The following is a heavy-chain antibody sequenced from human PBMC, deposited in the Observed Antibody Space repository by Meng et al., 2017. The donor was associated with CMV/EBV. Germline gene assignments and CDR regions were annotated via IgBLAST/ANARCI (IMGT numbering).Heavy chain of an antibody. Sequence: QVPLQQPAPTLSKPAQTLSLPCTVSGGSISSGDYYWSWIRQPPGKGLEWIGYIYYSGSTYYNPSLKSRVTISVDTSKNQFSLKLSSVTAADTAVYYCARELDYDYVWGSYRYSVGYFNYWGQGTLVTVSS. CDR3: ARELDYDYVWGSYRYSVGYFNY. D-gene: IGHD3-16*02. V-gene: IGHV4-30-4*08. J-gene: IGHJ4*02. CDR1: GGSISSGDYY. CDR2: IYYSGST.